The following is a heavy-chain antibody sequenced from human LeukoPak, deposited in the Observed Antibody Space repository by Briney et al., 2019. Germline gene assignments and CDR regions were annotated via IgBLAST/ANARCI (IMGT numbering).Heavy chain of an antibody. CDR2: VYTTGST. V-gene: IGHV4-4*07. D-gene: IGHD2-2*01. CDR3: NAAAMLDYYQYMDV. CDR1: GDSISSYY. J-gene: IGHJ6*03. Sequence: SETLSLTCTVSGDSISSYYWNWIRQPAGKGLEWIGRVYTTGSTNYNPSLKSRVSISFDTSKSKIQFSLKLSSVTAADTAVYYCNAAAMLDYYQYMDVWGKGTTVTVSS.